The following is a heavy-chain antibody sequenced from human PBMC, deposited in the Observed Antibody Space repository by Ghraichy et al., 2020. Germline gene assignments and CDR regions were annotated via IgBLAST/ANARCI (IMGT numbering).Heavy chain of an antibody. CDR3: VRLSGNYHYSGTFDI. CDR2: IYYSGNT. CDR1: GGSIKSSSYY. Sequence: SETLSLTCNVSGGSIKSSSYYWGWMRQPPGEGLEWIGTIYYSGNTYYKPSLKSRVSISVDTSKNQFSLKLRSVTAADTAVYYCVRLSGNYHYSGTFDIWGQGTAVTVSS. J-gene: IGHJ3*02. V-gene: IGHV4-39*01. D-gene: IGHD1-26*01.